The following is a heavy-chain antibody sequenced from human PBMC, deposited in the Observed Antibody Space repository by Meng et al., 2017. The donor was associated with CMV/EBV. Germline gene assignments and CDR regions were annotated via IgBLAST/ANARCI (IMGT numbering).Heavy chain of an antibody. J-gene: IGHJ4*02. D-gene: IGHD2-2*01. CDR3: ARDRGRCSSTSKPCRSLGYFDY. Sequence: ASVKVSCKASGYTFTGYYMHWVRQAPGQGLEWMGWINPNSGGTNYAQKFQGRVTMTRDTSISTAYMELSRLRSDDTAAYYCARDRGRCSSTSKPCRSLGYFDYWGQGTLVTVSS. CDR1: GYTFTGYY. CDR2: INPNSGGT. V-gene: IGHV1-2*02.